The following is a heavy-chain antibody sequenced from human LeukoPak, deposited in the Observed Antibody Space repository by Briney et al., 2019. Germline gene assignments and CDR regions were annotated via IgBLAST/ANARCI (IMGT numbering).Heavy chain of an antibody. CDR1: EFTFSSYS. CDR2: ISSSGSTI. J-gene: IGHJ4*02. D-gene: IGHD3-10*01. Sequence: GGSLRLSCAASEFTFSSYSMNWVRQAPGKGLEWLSYISSSGSTIYYADSVKGRFTISRDNAKNTLYLQMNSLRAEDTAVYYCTRAITLTRGGRSDYWGQGTLVTVSA. CDR3: TRAITLTRGGRSDY. V-gene: IGHV3-48*04.